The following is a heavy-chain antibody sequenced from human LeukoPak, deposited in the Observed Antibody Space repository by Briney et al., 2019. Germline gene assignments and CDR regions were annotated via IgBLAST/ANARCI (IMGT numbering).Heavy chain of an antibody. V-gene: IGHV3-30*18. CDR2: ISYDGSNK. CDR3: AKESSGSYYYFDY. CDR1: FEYSRDG. J-gene: IGHJ4*02. D-gene: IGHD1-26*01. Sequence: FEYSRDGKDWRSQAPANRQKRMAVISYDGSNKYYADSVKGRFTISRDNSKNTLYLQMNSLRAEDTAVYYCAKESSGSYYYFDYWGQGTLVTVSS.